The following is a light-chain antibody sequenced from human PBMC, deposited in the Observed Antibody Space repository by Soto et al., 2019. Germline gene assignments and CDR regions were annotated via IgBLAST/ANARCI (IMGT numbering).Light chain of an antibody. CDR2: AAS. V-gene: IGKV1-27*01. CDR3: QKYDRAPFT. J-gene: IGKJ3*01. Sequence: DIQMTQSPSSLSASVGDRVSITCRTSQAISNYLAWYQPTPGKVPKLLIFAASTLTSGVPSRFSGSGSGTDFTLTISSLQPEDVATYFCQKYDRAPFTFGPGTKVDIK. CDR1: QAISNY.